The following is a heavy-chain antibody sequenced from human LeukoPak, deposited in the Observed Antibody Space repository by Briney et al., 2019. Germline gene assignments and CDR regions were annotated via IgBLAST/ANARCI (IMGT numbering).Heavy chain of an antibody. CDR3: ARSPRYSSSTSCYGRRYWFDP. Sequence: ASVKVSCKASGYTFTGYDINWVRQATGQGLEWMGWMNPNSGNTGYAQKFQGRVTMTRNTSISTAYMELSSLRSEDTAVYYCARSPRYSSSTSCYGRRYWFDPWGQGTLVTVSS. CDR2: MNPNSGNT. CDR1: GYTFTGYD. J-gene: IGHJ5*02. D-gene: IGHD2-2*01. V-gene: IGHV1-8*01.